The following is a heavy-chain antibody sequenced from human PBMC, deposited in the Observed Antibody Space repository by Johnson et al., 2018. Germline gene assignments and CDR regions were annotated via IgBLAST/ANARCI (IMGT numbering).Heavy chain of an antibody. V-gene: IGHV3-30*04. CDR2: ISYDGSNR. CDR3: PNPYTSRDCFIAFDL. Sequence: QVQLVESGGGVVQPGRSLTLSCAASGFAFSTYAMHWVRQAPGKGLEWVAVISYDGSNRNYADSVKGRFTISRDNSKNTLSLQMNSLSAEDTAVYYCPNPYTSRDCFIAFDLWGQGTMVTVSS. CDR1: GFAFSTYA. D-gene: IGHD5-24*01. J-gene: IGHJ3*01.